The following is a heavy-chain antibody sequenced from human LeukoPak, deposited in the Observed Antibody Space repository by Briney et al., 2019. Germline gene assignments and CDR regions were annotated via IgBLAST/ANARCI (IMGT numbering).Heavy chain of an antibody. Sequence: VASVKVSCKASGYTFTGYYMHWVRQAPGQGLEWMGWINPNSGGTNYAQKFQGRVTMTRDTSISTAYMELSRLRSDDTAVYYCARMLWRPSNWFDPWGQGTLVTVSS. D-gene: IGHD2-2*01. CDR3: ARMLWRPSNWFDP. CDR2: INPNSGGT. V-gene: IGHV1-2*02. CDR1: GYTFTGYY. J-gene: IGHJ5*02.